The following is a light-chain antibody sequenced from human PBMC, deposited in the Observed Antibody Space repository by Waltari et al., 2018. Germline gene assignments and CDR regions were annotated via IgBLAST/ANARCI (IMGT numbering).Light chain of an antibody. CDR1: SSNIGNNA. CDR3: AVWDDTVSGYV. J-gene: IGLJ1*01. Sequence: QSVLTQPPSVSEAPKQRVTISCSGSSSNIGNNAVNWYQQLPGKSPKLLIYYDDCFSSGVSDRFSGSKSGTSASLAISGLQSEDEADYYCAVWDDTVSGYVFGSGTKVTVL. CDR2: YDD. V-gene: IGLV1-36*01.